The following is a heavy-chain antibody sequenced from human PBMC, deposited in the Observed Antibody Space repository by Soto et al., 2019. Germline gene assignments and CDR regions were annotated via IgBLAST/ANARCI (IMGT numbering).Heavy chain of an antibody. D-gene: IGHD3-22*01. J-gene: IGHJ4*02. CDR3: AKDVGYDSSGAFDY. V-gene: IGHV3-9*01. Sequence: EVQLVESGGGLVQPGRSLRLSCAASGFTFDDYAMHWVRQAPGKGLEWVSGISWNSGSIGYADSVKGRFTISRDNAKNSLYLQMNSLSAEDTALYYCAKDVGYDSSGAFDYWGQGTLVTVSS. CDR2: ISWNSGSI. CDR1: GFTFDDYA.